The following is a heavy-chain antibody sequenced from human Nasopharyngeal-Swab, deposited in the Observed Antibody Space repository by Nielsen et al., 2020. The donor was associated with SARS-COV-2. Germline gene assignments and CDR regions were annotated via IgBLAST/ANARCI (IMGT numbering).Heavy chain of an antibody. Sequence: SETLSLPCTVSGGSISSSSYYWGWIRQPPGKGLEWFVSISYSGSTYFNPSLKSRVTMSVDTSKNQFSLKLSSVTAADTAVYYCASHYYDSSAYFYWFDPWGQGTLVTVSS. D-gene: IGHD3-22*01. CDR1: GGSISSSSYY. J-gene: IGHJ5*02. CDR2: ISYSGST. V-gene: IGHV4-39*01. CDR3: ASHYYDSSAYFYWFDP.